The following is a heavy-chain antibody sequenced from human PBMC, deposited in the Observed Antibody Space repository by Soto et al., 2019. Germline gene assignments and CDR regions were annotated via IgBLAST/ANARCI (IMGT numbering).Heavy chain of an antibody. Sequence: QVQLVESEGGVVQPGRSLRLSCAASGFSFSTYAMHWVRQAPGKGLEWVAVISDDGSNKYYADSARGRFTISRDNSKNSLSLQMNSLRAEDTAVSYCAKETTVTTFLGYFYYYGMDVWGQGTTVTVSS. V-gene: IGHV3-30*18. CDR1: GFSFSTYA. J-gene: IGHJ6*02. CDR2: ISDDGSNK. CDR3: AKETTVTTFLGYFYYYGMDV. D-gene: IGHD4-17*01.